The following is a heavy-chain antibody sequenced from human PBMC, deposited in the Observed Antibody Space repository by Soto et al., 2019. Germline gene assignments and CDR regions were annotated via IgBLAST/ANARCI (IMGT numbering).Heavy chain of an antibody. CDR3: AREETAWPLAYGLDV. D-gene: IGHD2-21*02. CDR2: IGTRRDI. CDR1: GFTFSTYS. Sequence: GGSLRLSCAASGFTFSTYSMHWVRQAPGKGLEWVSSIGTRRDIYYADSVKGRFTISRDNAKNSLSLQMNSLRAEDTGVYYCAREETAWPLAYGLDVWGQGTTVTVSS. J-gene: IGHJ6*02. V-gene: IGHV3-21*01.